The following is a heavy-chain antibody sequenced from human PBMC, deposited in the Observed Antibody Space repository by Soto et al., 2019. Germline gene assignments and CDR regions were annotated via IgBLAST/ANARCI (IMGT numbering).Heavy chain of an antibody. J-gene: IGHJ2*01. V-gene: IGHV3-11*05. D-gene: IGHD6-13*01. CDR1: GFTFSDYY. CDR3: ARTIVAAGGRRYFDL. Sequence: QVQLVESGGGLVKPGGSLRLSCAASGFTFSDYYMSWIRQAPGKGLEWVSYINSSSSYTNYADSVKGRFTISRDKAKNSLYLQMNSLRAEDTAVYYCARTIVAAGGRRYFDLWGRGTLVTVSS. CDR2: INSSSSYT.